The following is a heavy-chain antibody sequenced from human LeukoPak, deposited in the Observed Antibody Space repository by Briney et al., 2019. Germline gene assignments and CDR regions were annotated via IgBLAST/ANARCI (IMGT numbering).Heavy chain of an antibody. CDR2: IYHSGST. CDR1: GGSISSGGYY. V-gene: IGHV4-30-2*01. D-gene: IGHD3-10*01. Sequence: SQTLSLTCTVSGGSISSGGYYWSWIRQPPGEGLEWIGYIYHSGSTYYNPSLKSRVTISVDRSKNQFSLKLSSVTAADTAVYYCARDSTMVRGVPAFDYWGQGTLVTVSS. J-gene: IGHJ4*02. CDR3: ARDSTMVRGVPAFDY.